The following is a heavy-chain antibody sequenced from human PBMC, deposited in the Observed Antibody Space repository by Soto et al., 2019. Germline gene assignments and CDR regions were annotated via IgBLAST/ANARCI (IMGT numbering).Heavy chain of an antibody. V-gene: IGHV1-69*01. CDR1: GGTFSSYA. D-gene: IGHD3-10*01. CDR3: ARLAVMVRGVIGYYYGMDV. CDR2: IIPIFGTA. Sequence: QVQLVQSGAEVKKPGSSVKVSCKASGGTFSSYAISWVRQAPGQGLEWMGGIIPIFGTANYAQKFQGRVTITADESTSTAYMELSSLRSEDTAVYYCARLAVMVRGVIGYYYGMDVWGQGTTVTVSS. J-gene: IGHJ6*02.